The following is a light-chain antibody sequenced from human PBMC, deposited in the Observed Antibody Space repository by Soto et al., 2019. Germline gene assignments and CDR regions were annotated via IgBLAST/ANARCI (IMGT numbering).Light chain of an antibody. J-gene: IGKJ1*01. CDR3: QQHKNWPPWT. CDR2: GAS. CDR1: QSVSSN. V-gene: IGKV3-15*01. Sequence: ETVMTQSPATLSVSPGERATLSCRASQSVSSNVAWYQQKPGQAPRLLIYGASTRAAGIPARFSGSGSGTEFTLTISSLQSEDLTVYYCQQHKNWPPWTFGQGTKVEMK.